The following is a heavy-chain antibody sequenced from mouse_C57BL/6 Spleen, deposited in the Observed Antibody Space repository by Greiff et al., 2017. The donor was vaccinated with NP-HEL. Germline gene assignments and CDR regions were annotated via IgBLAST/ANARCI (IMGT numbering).Heavy chain of an antibody. V-gene: IGHV1-81*01. Sequence: VQLQQSGAELARPGASVKLSCKASGYTFTSYGISWVKQRTGQGLEWIGEIYPRSGNTYYNEKFKGKATLTADKSSSTAYMELRSLTSEDSAVYFCARSLYYGNAHWYFDVWGTGTTVTVSS. D-gene: IGHD2-1*01. CDR2: IYPRSGNT. J-gene: IGHJ1*03. CDR1: GYTFTSYG. CDR3: ARSLYYGNAHWYFDV.